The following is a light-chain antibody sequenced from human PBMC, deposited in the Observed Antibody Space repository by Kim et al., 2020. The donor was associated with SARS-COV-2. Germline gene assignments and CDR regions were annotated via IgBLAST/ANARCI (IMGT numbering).Light chain of an antibody. CDR2: RDK. CDR1: ALPKQF. Sequence: SYELTQPPSVSVSPGQTARITCSGDALPKQFAYWYQQRPGRAPLLVLYRDKERPSWIPERFSGYRSGTTVTLTISGVKAEDEADYFCQSADISGISWIFGGGTQLTVL. J-gene: IGLJ2*01. V-gene: IGLV3-25*03. CDR3: QSADISGISWI.